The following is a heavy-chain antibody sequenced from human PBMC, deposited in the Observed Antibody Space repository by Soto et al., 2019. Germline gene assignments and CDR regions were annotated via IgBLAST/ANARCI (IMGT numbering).Heavy chain of an antibody. CDR1: GDSISTVDYF. D-gene: IGHD2-15*01. CDR2: IYKSTTT. Sequence: SETLSLTCSVSGDSISTVDYFWAWIRQPPGQALKYIGYIYKSTTTYYNPSFESRVAISLDTSKSQFSLTATSVTAADTAVYFCARGRYCLTGRCFPNWFDSWGQGTLVTVSS. V-gene: IGHV4-30-4*01. J-gene: IGHJ5*01. CDR3: ARGRYCLTGRCFPNWFDS.